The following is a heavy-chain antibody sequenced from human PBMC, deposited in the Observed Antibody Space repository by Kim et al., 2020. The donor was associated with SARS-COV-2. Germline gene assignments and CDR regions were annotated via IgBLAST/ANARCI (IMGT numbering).Heavy chain of an antibody. V-gene: IGHV5-51*01. D-gene: IGHD5-12*01. CDR1: GYSFTSYW. CDR2: IYPGDSDT. CDR3: ARSQRPRWLQRSLPFDY. Sequence: GESLKISCKGSGYSFTSYWIGWVRQMPGKGLEWMGIIYPGDSDTRYSPSFQGQVTISADKSISTAYLQWSSLKASDTAMYYCARSQRPRWLQRSLPFDYWGQGTLVTVSS. J-gene: IGHJ4*02.